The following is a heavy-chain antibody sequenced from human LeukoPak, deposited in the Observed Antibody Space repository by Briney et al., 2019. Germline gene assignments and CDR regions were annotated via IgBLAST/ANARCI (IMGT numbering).Heavy chain of an antibody. CDR1: GGSFSGYY. J-gene: IGHJ4*02. CDR2: IYYSGRT. V-gene: IGHV4-59*01. D-gene: IGHD5-24*01. CDR3: ASFDGYNERRFDY. Sequence: PSETLSLTCAVYGGSFSGYYWSWIRQPPGKGLEWIGYIYYSGRTNYNPSLKNRVTISVDTSKNQFSLKLSSVTAADTAVYYCASFDGYNERRFDYWGQGTLVTVSS.